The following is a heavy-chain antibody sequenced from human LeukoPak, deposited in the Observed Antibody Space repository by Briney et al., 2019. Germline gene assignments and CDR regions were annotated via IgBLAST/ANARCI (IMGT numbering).Heavy chain of an antibody. J-gene: IGHJ4*02. D-gene: IGHD5-12*01. CDR3: ARGVDHFDY. Sequence: SETLSLTCTVSGYSISSGYYWGWIRQPPGKGLEWIGSIYHSGSTYYNPSLKSRVTISVDTSKNQFSLKLSSVTAADTAVYYCARGVDHFDYWGQGTLVTVSS. V-gene: IGHV4-38-2*02. CDR2: IYHSGST. CDR1: GYSISSGYY.